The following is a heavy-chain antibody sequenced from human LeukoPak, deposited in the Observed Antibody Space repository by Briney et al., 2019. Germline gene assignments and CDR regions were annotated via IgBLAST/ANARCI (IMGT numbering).Heavy chain of an antibody. V-gene: IGHV4-59*01. CDR1: GGSISSYY. CDR3: ARARYVNSFYAFDI. J-gene: IGHJ3*02. D-gene: IGHD3-9*01. Sequence: SETLSLTCTVSGGSISSYYWSWIRLPPGKGLEWIGYLSKSGNTNYSPSLKSRVTIFGDTSKNQFFLKLSSVTAADTAVHYCARARYVNSFYAFDIWGQGTLVTVSS. CDR2: LSKSGNT.